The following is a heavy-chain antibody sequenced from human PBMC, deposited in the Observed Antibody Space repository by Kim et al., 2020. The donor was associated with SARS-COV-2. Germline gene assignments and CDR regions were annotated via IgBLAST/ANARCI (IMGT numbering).Heavy chain of an antibody. J-gene: IGHJ6*01. V-gene: IGHV4-34*01. Sequence: SETLSLTCAVYGGSFSGCYWSWIRQPPGKGLEWIGEINHSGSTNYNPSLKSRVTISVDTSKNQFSLKLSSVTAADTAVYYCARAKSGFTITMVRYYYYY. CDR2: INHSGST. D-gene: IGHD3-10*01. CDR1: GGSFSGCY. CDR3: ARAKSGFTITMVRYYYYY.